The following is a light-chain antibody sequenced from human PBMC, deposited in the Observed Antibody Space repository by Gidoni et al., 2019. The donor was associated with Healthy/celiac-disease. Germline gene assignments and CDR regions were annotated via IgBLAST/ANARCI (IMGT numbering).Light chain of an antibody. CDR2: DVS. CDR1: SSDVGGYNY. V-gene: IGLV2-14*01. Sequence: QSALTPPASVSGSPGRSSTISCTGTSSDVGGYNYVSWYQQHPGKAPKLMIYDVSNRPSGVSNRCSGSKSGNTASLTEADYYCSSYTSSSTLVFGGGTKLTVL. CDR3: SSYTSSSTLV. J-gene: IGLJ3*02.